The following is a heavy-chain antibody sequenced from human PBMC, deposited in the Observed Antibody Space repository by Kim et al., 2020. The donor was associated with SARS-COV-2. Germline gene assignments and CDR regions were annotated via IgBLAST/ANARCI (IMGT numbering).Heavy chain of an antibody. V-gene: IGHV1-46*01. D-gene: IGHD1-26*01. J-gene: IGHJ2*01. CDR3: AREVGAHADFDL. Sequence: SYAQKCQGRVTMTRDTSTSTVYMELSSLRSEDTAVYYCAREVGAHADFDLWGRGTLVTVSS.